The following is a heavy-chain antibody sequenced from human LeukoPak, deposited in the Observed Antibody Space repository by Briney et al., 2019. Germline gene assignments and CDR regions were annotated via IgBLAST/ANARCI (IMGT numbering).Heavy chain of an antibody. CDR3: AQPDF. J-gene: IGHJ4*02. V-gene: IGHV3-30*02. CDR2: IRFDGCTK. Sequence: PSGGSLRLSCVASGITFRSSSMHWVRQAPGKGLEWLAFIRFDGCTKYYADSVKGRFTVSRDDSKSTLYLQMNSLRAEDTAVYYCAQPDFWGQGTLVTVSS. CDR1: GITFRSSS.